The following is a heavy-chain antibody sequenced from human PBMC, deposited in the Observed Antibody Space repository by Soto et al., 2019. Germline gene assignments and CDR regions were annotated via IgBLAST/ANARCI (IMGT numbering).Heavy chain of an antibody. D-gene: IGHD3-10*01. CDR3: ANMDSYGSGSYKLDP. CDR2: ISGSGGST. V-gene: IGHV3-23*01. J-gene: IGHJ5*02. CDR1: GFPFSSYA. Sequence: GGSLRLSCAASGFPFSSYAMSWVRQAPGKGLEWVSAISGSGGSTYYADSVKGRFTISRDNSKNTLYLQMNSLRAEDTAVYYCANMDSYGSGSYKLDPWGQGTLVTVSS.